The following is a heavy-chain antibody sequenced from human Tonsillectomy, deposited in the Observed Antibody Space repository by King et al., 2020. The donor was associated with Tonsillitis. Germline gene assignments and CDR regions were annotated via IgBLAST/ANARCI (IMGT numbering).Heavy chain of an antibody. V-gene: IGHV3-23*04. D-gene: IGHD6-19*01. CDR1: GFTFRSYA. CDR2: ISGSGDST. Sequence: VQLVESGGGLVQTGGSLRLSCAASGFTFRSYAMSWVRQAPGKGLEWVSGISGSGDSTYYADSVKGRFTISRDNSKTTLYLQMNSLRAEDTAVYYCAKDPYSSDWGQGTLVTVSS. J-gene: IGHJ4*02. CDR3: AKDPYSSD.